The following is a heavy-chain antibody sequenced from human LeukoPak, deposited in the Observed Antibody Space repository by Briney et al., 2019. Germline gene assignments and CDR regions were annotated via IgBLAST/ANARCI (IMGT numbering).Heavy chain of an antibody. CDR2: IYTGGNT. D-gene: IGHD6-19*01. CDR3: AILIAVAGPATFY. V-gene: IGHV3-66*04. J-gene: IGHJ4*02. Sequence: PGGSLRLSCAASGFSVSSNYMSWVRQAPGKGLEWVSLIYTGGNTYDADSVKGRFTLSRDNSKNTVYLQMNSLRAEDTAVYYCAILIAVAGPATFYWGQGTLVTVSS. CDR1: GFSVSSNY.